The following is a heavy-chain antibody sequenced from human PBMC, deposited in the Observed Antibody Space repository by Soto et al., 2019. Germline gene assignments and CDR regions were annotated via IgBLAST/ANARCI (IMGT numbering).Heavy chain of an antibody. J-gene: IGHJ4*02. CDR2: IYYSGST. CDR3: ARERRDGYKHYFDY. Sequence: QVQLQESGPGLVKPSETLSLMCTVSGGSISSYYWSWIRQPPGKGLEWIGYIYYSGSTNYNPSIKSRVTTSVDTSTKQFSLKLSSVTAADTAVYYCARERRDGYKHYFDYWGQGTLVTVSS. D-gene: IGHD5-12*01. CDR1: GGSISSYY. V-gene: IGHV4-59*01.